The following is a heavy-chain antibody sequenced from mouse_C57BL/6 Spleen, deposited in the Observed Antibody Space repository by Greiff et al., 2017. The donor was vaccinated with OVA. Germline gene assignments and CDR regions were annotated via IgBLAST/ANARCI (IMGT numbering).Heavy chain of an antibody. Sequence: EVKVVEPGAGLVKPGGSLKLSCAASGFTFSSYAMSWVRQTPEKRLEWVAYISSGGDYIYYADTVKGRFTISRDNARNTLYMQMSSLKSEDTAVYYCTRGKERFDYWGQGTTLTVSS. J-gene: IGHJ2*01. D-gene: IGHD1-3*01. CDR2: ISSGGDYI. CDR1: GFTFSSYA. V-gene: IGHV5-9-1*02. CDR3: TRGKERFDY.